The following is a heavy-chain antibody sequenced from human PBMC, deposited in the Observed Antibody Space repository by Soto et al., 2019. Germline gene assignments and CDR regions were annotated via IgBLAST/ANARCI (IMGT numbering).Heavy chain of an antibody. J-gene: IGHJ6*02. V-gene: IGHV1-69*13. CDR3: ARGITMVRGVIITTHYYYYYGMDV. Sequence: SVKVSCKASGGTFSSYAISWVRQAPGQGLEWMGGIIPIFGTANYAQKFQGRVTITADESTSTAYMELSSLRSEDTAVYYCARGITMVRGVIITTHYYYYYGMDVWGQGTTVTVSS. CDR2: IIPIFGTA. CDR1: GGTFSSYA. D-gene: IGHD3-10*01.